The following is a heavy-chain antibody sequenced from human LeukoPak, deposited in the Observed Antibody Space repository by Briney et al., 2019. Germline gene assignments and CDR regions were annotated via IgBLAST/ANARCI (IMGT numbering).Heavy chain of an antibody. V-gene: IGHV4-34*01. Sequence: GSLRLSCAASGFTFSSYAMSWVRQAPGKGLEWIGGINHSGSTNYNPSLKSRVTISVDTSKNQFSLKLSSVTAADTAVYYCARGWLRGRGFYGGMDVWGQGTTVTVSS. CDR2: INHSGST. CDR3: ARGWLRGRGFYGGMDV. D-gene: IGHD5-12*01. J-gene: IGHJ6*02. CDR1: GFTFSSYA.